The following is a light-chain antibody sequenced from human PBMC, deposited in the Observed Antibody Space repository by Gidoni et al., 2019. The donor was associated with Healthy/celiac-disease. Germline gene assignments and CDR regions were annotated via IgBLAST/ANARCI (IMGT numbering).Light chain of an antibody. Sequence: ELVLTQSPATLSLSPGERATLSCRASQGVSSYLAWYQQKPGQAPRLLIYDASNRATGIPARFSGSGPGTDFTLTISSLEPEDFAVYYCQQRSNWPFGPGTKVDIK. CDR1: QGVSSY. J-gene: IGKJ3*01. CDR2: DAS. CDR3: QQRSNWP. V-gene: IGKV3D-11*01.